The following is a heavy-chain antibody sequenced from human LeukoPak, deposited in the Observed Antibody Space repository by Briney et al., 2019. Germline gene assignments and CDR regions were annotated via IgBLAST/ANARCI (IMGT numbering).Heavy chain of an antibody. V-gene: IGHV3-30*04. Sequence: GRSLRLSCAASGFTFSSYAMDWVRQAPGKGLEWVAVISYDGSNKYYADSVKGRFTISGDNSKNTLYLQMNSLRAEDTAVYYCARRPYYDYVWGSSDYWGQGTLVTVSS. D-gene: IGHD3-16*01. CDR1: GFTFSSYA. J-gene: IGHJ4*02. CDR3: ARRPYYDYVWGSSDY. CDR2: ISYDGSNK.